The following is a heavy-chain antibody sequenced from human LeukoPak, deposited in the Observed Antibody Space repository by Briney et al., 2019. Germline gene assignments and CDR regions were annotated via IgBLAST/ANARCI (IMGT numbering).Heavy chain of an antibody. J-gene: IGHJ6*02. V-gene: IGHV1-46*01. CDR3: ARDLSALNYYDSSGYRDHYYYGMDV. D-gene: IGHD3-22*01. CDR2: INPSGGST. CDR1: GYTFTSYY. Sequence: ASVKVSCKASGYTFTSYYMHWVRQAPGQGLEWMGIINPSGGSTSYAQKFQGRVTMTRDTSTSTVYMELSSLRSEDTAVYYCARDLSALNYYDSSGYRDHYYYGMDVWGQGTTVTVSS.